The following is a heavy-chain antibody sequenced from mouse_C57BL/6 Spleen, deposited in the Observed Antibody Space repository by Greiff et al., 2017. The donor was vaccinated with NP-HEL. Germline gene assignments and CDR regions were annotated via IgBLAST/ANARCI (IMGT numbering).Heavy chain of an antibody. J-gene: IGHJ1*03. CDR3: TRSRITTVVASPAYWYLDV. D-gene: IGHD1-1*01. CDR1: GYTFTDYE. V-gene: IGHV1-15*01. Sequence: QVQLKESGAELVRPGASVPLSCKASGYTFTDYEMHWVKQTPVHGLAWIGAIDPATGGTAYNQKFKGKAILTADKSSSTAYMELRSLTSEDSAGYYWTRSRITTVVASPAYWYLDVWGTVTTVTVSS. CDR2: IDPATGGT.